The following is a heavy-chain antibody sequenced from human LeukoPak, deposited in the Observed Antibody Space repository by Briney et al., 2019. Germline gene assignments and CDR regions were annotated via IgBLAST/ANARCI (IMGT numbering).Heavy chain of an antibody. CDR3: ARVGYCSHGSCLRLDWYFDL. V-gene: IGHV4-38-2*02. Sequence: SETLSLTCTVSGYSITTGSGYYWGWIRQPPGKGLEWIGSIHHSGSTYYNPSLKSRVSISFDTSKNQFSLKLSSVTAADTAVYYCARVGYCSHGSCLRLDWYFDLWGRGTLVTVSS. CDR2: IHHSGST. D-gene: IGHD2-15*01. J-gene: IGHJ2*01. CDR1: GYSITTGSGYY.